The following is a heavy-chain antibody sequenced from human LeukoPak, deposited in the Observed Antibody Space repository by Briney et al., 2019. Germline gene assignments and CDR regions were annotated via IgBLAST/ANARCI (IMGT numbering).Heavy chain of an antibody. CDR1: GYSISSGYY. J-gene: IGHJ5*02. D-gene: IGHD2-15*01. CDR2: IYHSGST. V-gene: IGHV4-38-2*02. CDR3: ARVFDIVVVANWFDP. Sequence: PSETLSLTCTVSGYSISSGYYWGWIRQPPGKGLEWIGSIYHSGSTYYNPSLKSRVTISVDTSKNQFSLKLSSVTAADTAVYYCARVFDIVVVANWFDPWGQGTLVTVSS.